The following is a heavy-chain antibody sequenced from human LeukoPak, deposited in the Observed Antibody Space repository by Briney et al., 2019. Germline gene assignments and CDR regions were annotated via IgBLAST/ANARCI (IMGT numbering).Heavy chain of an antibody. D-gene: IGHD3-3*01. CDR2: ISYDGSNK. CDR1: GFTFSSYA. Sequence: PGGSLRLSCAASGFTFSSYAMHWVRQAPGKGLEWVAVISYDGSNKYYADSVKGRFTISRDNSKNTLYLQMNSLRVEDTAIYYCAKDIGRRIFGVAYGAFHIWGQGTMVTVSS. CDR3: AKDIGRRIFGVAYGAFHI. V-gene: IGHV3-30-3*01. J-gene: IGHJ3*02.